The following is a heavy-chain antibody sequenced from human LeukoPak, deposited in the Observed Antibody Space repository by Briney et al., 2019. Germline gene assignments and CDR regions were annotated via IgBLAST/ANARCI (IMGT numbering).Heavy chain of an antibody. D-gene: IGHD2-2*01. CDR1: GYTFSRYS. CDR2: ISASGDTR. J-gene: IGHJ4*02. CDR3: SIRYCTSTNCSFSDS. Sequence: PGGSLRLSCAASGYTFSRYSMDWVRQAPGKGLEWVSLISASGDTRYYADSVRGRFTISRDNSENTLYLQMNSLRAEDTAVYYFSIRYCTSTNCSFSDSWGQGTLVTVSS. V-gene: IGHV3-23*01.